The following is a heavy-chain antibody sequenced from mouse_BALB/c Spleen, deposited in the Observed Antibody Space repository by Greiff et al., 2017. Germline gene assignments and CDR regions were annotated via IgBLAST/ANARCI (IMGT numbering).Heavy chain of an antibody. V-gene: IGHV2-9*02. D-gene: IGHD6-1*01. J-gene: IGHJ1*01. CDR3: ARDKLARYFDV. CDR1: GFSLTGYV. Sequence: VRLVGSGPGLLAPSQSLSIPSTFSGFSLTGYVLHWVRQPPGKGLEWLGVIWAGGSTNYNSALMSRLSISKDNSKSQVFLKMNSLQTDDTAMYYCARDKLARYFDVWGAGTTVTVSS. CDR2: IWAGGST.